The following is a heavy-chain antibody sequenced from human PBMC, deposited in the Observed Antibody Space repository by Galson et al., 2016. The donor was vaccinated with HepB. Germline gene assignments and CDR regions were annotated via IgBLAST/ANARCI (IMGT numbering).Heavy chain of an antibody. V-gene: IGHV3-48*02. CDR2: ISSTISII. D-gene: IGHD4-11*01. CDR3: ARRASGVTTPSHYYYDMDV. CDR1: GFPLSSLS. Sequence: FLRLPRAAAGFPLSSLSMNWVRQAPGTGLEWVSSISSTISIIYYADSVKGRFTVSRDNAKNSLYLQMNSLRDEDTAEFYCARRASGVTTPSHYYYDMDVWGKGTTVTVSS. J-gene: IGHJ6*03.